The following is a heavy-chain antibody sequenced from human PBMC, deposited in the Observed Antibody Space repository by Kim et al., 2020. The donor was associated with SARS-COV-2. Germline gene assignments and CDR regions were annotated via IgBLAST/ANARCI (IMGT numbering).Heavy chain of an antibody. V-gene: IGHV3-48*03. D-gene: IGHD2-2*01. CDR3: ARGLYSSSTKCSFGLDV. J-gene: IGHJ6*02. Sequence: GGSLRLSCAASGFIFSNYEINWVRQAPGKGLEWVAYTSTSGSTIYYADSVKGRFTVSRDNARNSVYLQMNSLRDEDTAVYYCARGLYSSSTKCSFGLDVWGPGTTVTVSS. CDR2: TSTSGSTI. CDR1: GFIFSNYE.